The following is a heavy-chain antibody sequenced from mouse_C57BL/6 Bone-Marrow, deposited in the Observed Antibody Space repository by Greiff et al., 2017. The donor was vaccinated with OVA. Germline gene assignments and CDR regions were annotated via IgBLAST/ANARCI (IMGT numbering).Heavy chain of an antibody. CDR1: GFTFSSYT. J-gene: IGHJ3*01. CDR3: AILLRYRAWFAY. V-gene: IGHV5-9*01. D-gene: IGHD1-1*01. Sequence: EVMLVESGGGLVKPGGSLKLSCAASGFTFSSYTMSWVRQTPEKRLEWVATISGGGGNTYYPDSVKGRFTISRDNAKNTLYLQMSSLRSEDTALYSCAILLRYRAWFAYWGQGTLVTVSA. CDR2: ISGGGGNT.